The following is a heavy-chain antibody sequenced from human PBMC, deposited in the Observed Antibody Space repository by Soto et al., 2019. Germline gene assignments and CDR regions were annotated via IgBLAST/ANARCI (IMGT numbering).Heavy chain of an antibody. J-gene: IGHJ4*02. D-gene: IGHD4-17*01. V-gene: IGHV4-34*01. CDR3: ARGEGVGSSYDYGDYFDY. CDR2: INHSGST. Sequence: PSETLSLTCAVYGGSFSGYYWSWIRQPPGKGLEWIGEINHSGSTNYNPSLKSRVTISVDTSKNQFSLKLSSVTAADTAVYYCARGEGVGSSYDYGDYFDYWGQGTLVTVSS. CDR1: GGSFSGYY.